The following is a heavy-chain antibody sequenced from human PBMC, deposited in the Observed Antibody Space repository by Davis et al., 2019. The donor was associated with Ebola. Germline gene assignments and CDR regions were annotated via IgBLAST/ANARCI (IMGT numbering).Heavy chain of an antibody. D-gene: IGHD1-26*01. V-gene: IGHV3-21*01. CDR1: GFTVSSNY. J-gene: IGHJ5*02. CDR2: ISSSSSYI. CDR3: ARVGSTPGS. Sequence: PGGSLRLSCAASGFTVSSNYMSWVRQAPGKGLEWVSSISSSSSYIYYADSVKGRFTISRDNAKNSLYLQMNSLRAEDTAVYYCARVGSTPGSWGQGTLVTVSS.